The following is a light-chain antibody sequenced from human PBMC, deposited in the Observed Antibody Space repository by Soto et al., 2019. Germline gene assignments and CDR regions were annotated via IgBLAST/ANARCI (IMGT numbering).Light chain of an antibody. Sequence: LSQSPSTLSVKHGAEANLSCRAIQSVRGNTLAWYHHKPGLAPRLLVYGVSIRATGIPDRFSGSGSGTDFTLTISRLEPEDFAIYYRQQYGGSPPCSFAHGTKVDI. J-gene: IGKJ2*04. CDR2: GVS. CDR1: QSVRGNT. V-gene: IGKV3-20*01. CDR3: QQYGGSPPCS.